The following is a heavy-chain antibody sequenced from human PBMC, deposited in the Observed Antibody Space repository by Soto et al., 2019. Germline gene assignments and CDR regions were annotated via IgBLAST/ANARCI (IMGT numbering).Heavy chain of an antibody. CDR2: IYYSGST. CDR3: ARTGNYDSSGYYYYY. V-gene: IGHV4-39*01. J-gene: IGHJ4*02. CDR1: GGSISSSSYY. D-gene: IGHD3-22*01. Sequence: SETLSLTCTVSGGSISSSSYYWGWIRQPPGKGLEGIGVIYYSGSTYYTPSLKSRGTISVDTSKNKFSLKLSSVTAADTAVYYCARTGNYDSSGYYYYYWGQGTLVTVSS.